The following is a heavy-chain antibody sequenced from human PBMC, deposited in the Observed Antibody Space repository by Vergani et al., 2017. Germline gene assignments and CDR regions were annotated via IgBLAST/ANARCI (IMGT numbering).Heavy chain of an antibody. V-gene: IGHV4-4*09. CDR3: ARMGGYDEGDAFRIGYFDA. D-gene: IGHD3-22*01. J-gene: IGHJ4*02. CDR2: LSTTGGA. Sequence: QAQLQESGPGLVKPSETLSLTCHVFGVSVTDYNCNWIRQAPGKGLEWIGSLSTTGGATHDSHNPSLKSRVSISVDTSKSQFSLRLTSVTAADSAIYYCARMGGYDEGDAFRIGYFDAWGPGILVTVSS. CDR1: GVSVTDYN.